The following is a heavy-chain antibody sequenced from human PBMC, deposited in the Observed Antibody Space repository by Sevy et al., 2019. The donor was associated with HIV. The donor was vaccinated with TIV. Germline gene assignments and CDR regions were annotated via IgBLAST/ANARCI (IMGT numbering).Heavy chain of an antibody. D-gene: IGHD2-2*01. CDR2: MNPNSGNT. CDR1: GYTFTSYD. Sequence: ASVKVSCKASGYTFTSYDINWVRQATGQGLEWMGWMNPNSGNTGYAQTFQGRVTITRNTSISTAYMELSSLRSEDTAVYYCARGADIVVVPAARGIYYYYGMDVWGQGTTVTVSS. V-gene: IGHV1-8*01. J-gene: IGHJ6*02. CDR3: ARGADIVVVPAARGIYYYYGMDV.